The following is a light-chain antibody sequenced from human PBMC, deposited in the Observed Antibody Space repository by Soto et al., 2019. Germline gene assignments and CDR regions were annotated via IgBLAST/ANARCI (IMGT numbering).Light chain of an antibody. V-gene: IGKV3-20*01. J-gene: IGKJ4*01. CDR2: GAS. CDR3: QQDGSSPPLT. CDR1: QSVSSSY. Sequence: EFVLTQSPGTLSLSPGERATLSCRASQSVSSSYLAWYQQKPGQAPRILIYGASTRATGIPDRFSGSGSGTDFTLNISRLEPEDFAGYYCQQDGSSPPLTFGGGTKVEIK.